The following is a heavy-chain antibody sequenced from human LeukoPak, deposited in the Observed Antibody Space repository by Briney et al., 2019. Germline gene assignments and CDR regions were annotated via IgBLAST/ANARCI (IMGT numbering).Heavy chain of an antibody. V-gene: IGHV4-4*07. CDR1: GCSTNSYY. CDR3: ARVKASSTSWTFDQ. Sequence: SETLSLTCSVSGCSTNSYYWGWIRQSGGKGLEWIGRIYSSGSTVYNPSLNSRLTMSIDTSKNQFSLTLKSVTATDTAVYYCARVKASSTSWTFDQWGQGALVTVSS. J-gene: IGHJ4*02. D-gene: IGHD2-2*01. CDR2: IYSSGST.